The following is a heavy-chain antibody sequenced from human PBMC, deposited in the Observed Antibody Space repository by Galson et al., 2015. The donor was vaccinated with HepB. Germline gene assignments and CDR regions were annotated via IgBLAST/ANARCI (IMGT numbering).Heavy chain of an antibody. J-gene: IGHJ4*02. CDR1: GFTFGDYY. Sequence: SLRLSCAASGFTFGDYYMSWIRQAPGKGLEWLSNISGSRTYTNYADSVEGRFTISRDNGRNSLYLQMNSLRAEDTAVYYCAMDCCNSTSCYDYWGRRPLATVSS. V-gene: IGHV3-11*03. D-gene: IGHD2-2*01. CDR2: ISGSRTYT. CDR3: AMDCCNSTSCYDY.